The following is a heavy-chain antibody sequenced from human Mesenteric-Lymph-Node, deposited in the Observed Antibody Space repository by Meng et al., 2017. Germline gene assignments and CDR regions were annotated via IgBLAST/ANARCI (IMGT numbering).Heavy chain of an antibody. CDR1: GGSISSVDYY. V-gene: IGHV4-30-4*01. Sequence: QVQLQESGPGLVKPSQTLSLTCTASGGSISSVDYYWSWIRQPPGKGLEWIGYIYYSGSTYYNPSLKSRVTISVDTSKNQFSLKLSSVTAADTAVYYCARDTPSLNWYFDLWGRGTLVTVSS. CDR3: ARDTPSLNWYFDL. CDR2: IYYSGST. J-gene: IGHJ2*01.